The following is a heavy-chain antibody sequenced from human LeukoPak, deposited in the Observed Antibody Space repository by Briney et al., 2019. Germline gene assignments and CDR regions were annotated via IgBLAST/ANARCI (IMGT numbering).Heavy chain of an antibody. D-gene: IGHD5/OR15-5a*01. J-gene: IGHJ6*01. CDR1: GFTVSSNY. CDR2: IYSGGST. CDR3: ARHQALRIAGHIYYYYTGMDV. V-gene: IGHV3-53*01. Sequence: GGSLRLSCAASGFTVSSNYMSWVRQAPGKGLEWVSVIYSGGSTYYPDSVKGRLAISRDNSKSTLYLQMSSLRVEDTAVYYCARHQALRIAGHIYYYYTGMDVWGQGATVTLSS.